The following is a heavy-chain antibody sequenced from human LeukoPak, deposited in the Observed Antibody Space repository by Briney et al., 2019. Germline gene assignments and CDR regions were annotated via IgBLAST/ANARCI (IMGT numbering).Heavy chain of an antibody. CDR2: ISYDGSNK. CDR1: GFTFNNFG. Sequence: GGSLRLSCAASGFTFNNFGMHWVRQAPGKGLEWVAVISYDGSNKYYADSVKGRFTISRDNSKNTLYLQMNSLRAEDTAVYYCAKDSSRRASVLRFLEWSPHYYYYGMDVWGQGTTVTVSS. V-gene: IGHV3-30*18. CDR3: AKDSSRRASVLRFLEWSPHYYYYGMDV. J-gene: IGHJ6*02. D-gene: IGHD3-3*01.